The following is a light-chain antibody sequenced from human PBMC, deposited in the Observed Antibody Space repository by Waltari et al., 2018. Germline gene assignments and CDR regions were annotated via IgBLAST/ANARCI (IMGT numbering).Light chain of an antibody. CDR2: EVN. CDR1: RSDVGNYNY. CDR3: SSYSSISFLV. Sequence: QSALTQPASVSVSPGQSITISCTGTRSDVGNYNYVSWYQQHPGKAPKLMIHEVNNRPSGVSNRFSGSKYGDTASLTISGLQGEDEDDYYCSSYSSISFLVFGSGTTVTVL. V-gene: IGLV2-14*01. J-gene: IGLJ1*01.